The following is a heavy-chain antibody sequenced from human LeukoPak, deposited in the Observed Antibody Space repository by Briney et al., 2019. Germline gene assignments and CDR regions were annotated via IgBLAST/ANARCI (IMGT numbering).Heavy chain of an antibody. CDR2: IYYSGST. J-gene: IGHJ3*02. Sequence: SETLSPTCTVSGGSISSSSYYWGWIRQPPGKGLEWIGSIYYSGSTYYNPSLKSRVTISVDTSKNQFSLKLSSVTAADTAVYYCARQAYGDYRGAFDIWGQGTMVTVSS. CDR1: GGSISSSSYY. V-gene: IGHV4-39*01. CDR3: ARQAYGDYRGAFDI. D-gene: IGHD4-17*01.